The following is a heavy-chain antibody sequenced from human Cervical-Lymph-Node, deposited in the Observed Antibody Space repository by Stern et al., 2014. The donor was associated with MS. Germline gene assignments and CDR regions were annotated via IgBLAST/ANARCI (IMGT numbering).Heavy chain of an antibody. CDR2: IYYSGST. CDR3: AASDYVWGSYRYQPYFDY. V-gene: IGHV4-59*01. CDR1: GGSISSYY. D-gene: IGHD3-16*02. J-gene: IGHJ4*02. Sequence: QVQLQESGPGLVKPSETLSLTCTVSGGSISSYYWSWIRQPPGKGLEWVGYIYYSGSTNYNPSLKSRVTISVDTSKNQFSLKLSSVTAADTAVYYCAASDYVWGSYRYQPYFDYWGQGTLVTVSS.